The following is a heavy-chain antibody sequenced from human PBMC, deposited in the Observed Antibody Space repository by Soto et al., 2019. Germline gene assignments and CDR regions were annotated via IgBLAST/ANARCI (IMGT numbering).Heavy chain of an antibody. CDR2: FDPEDGET. CDR3: ATDIPTHRAGWAHFDY. V-gene: IGHV1-24*01. J-gene: IGHJ4*02. CDR1: GYTLTELS. D-gene: IGHD2-2*02. Sequence: ASVKVSCKVSGYTLTELSMHWVRQAPGKGLEWMGGFDPEDGETIYAQKFQGRVTMTEDTSTDTAYMELSSLRSEDTAVYYCATDIPTHRAGWAHFDYWGQGTLVTVSS.